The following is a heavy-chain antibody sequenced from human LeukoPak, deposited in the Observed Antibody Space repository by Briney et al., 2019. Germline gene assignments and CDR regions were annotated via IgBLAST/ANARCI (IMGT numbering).Heavy chain of an antibody. Sequence: GGSLRLSCAASGFTFSSYSLNWVRQAPGKGLEWVSSISSISSYIYYADSVKGRFTISRDNAKNSLYLQMNSLTAEDTAVYYCARNLWYSSGWSPDWFDPWGQGTLVTVSS. CDR2: ISSISSYI. CDR3: ARNLWYSSGWSPDWFDP. D-gene: IGHD6-19*01. V-gene: IGHV3-21*01. J-gene: IGHJ5*02. CDR1: GFTFSSYS.